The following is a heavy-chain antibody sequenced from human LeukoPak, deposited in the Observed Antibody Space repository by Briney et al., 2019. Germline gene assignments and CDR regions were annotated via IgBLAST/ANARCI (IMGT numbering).Heavy chain of an antibody. CDR1: GGSFSGYY. D-gene: IGHD3-3*01. V-gene: IGHV4-34*01. CDR3: ARVAYYDFWSGYPYYYYMDV. J-gene: IGHJ6*03. Sequence: SETLSLTCAVYGGSFSGYYWSWIRQPPGKGLEWIGEINHSGSTNYNPSLKSRVTISVDTSKNQFSLKLSFVTAADTAVYYCARVAYYDFWSGYPYYYYMDVWGKGTTVTVSS. CDR2: INHSGST.